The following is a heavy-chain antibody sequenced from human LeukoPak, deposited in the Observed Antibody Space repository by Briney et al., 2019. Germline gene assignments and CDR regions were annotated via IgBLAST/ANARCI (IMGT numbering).Heavy chain of an antibody. V-gene: IGHV1-18*01. D-gene: IGHD6-19*01. CDR3: ARDVGITVADSFDP. Sequence: ASVKVSCKASGYTSTNYGISWVRQAPGQGLEWMGWISINRGNTNYAQKFQGRVSMTTDTSTSTAYMELRGLRSDDTAMYYCARDVGITVADSFDPWGQGTLISVTS. J-gene: IGHJ5*02. CDR2: ISINRGNT. CDR1: GYTSTNYG.